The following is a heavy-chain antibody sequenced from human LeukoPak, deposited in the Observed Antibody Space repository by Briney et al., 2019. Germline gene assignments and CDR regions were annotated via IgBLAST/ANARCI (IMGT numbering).Heavy chain of an antibody. D-gene: IGHD6-19*01. J-gene: IGHJ5*02. CDR2: ISGSGGST. CDR3: AKPITRGGITVAGWFDP. V-gene: IGHV3-23*01. Sequence: GGSLRLSCAASGFTFSNYAMSWVRQAPGKGLEWVSTISGSGGSTYYADSVKGRFTISRDNSKNTLHLQTNSLRADDTAVYYCAKPITRGGITVAGWFDPWGQGTLVTVSS. CDR1: GFTFSNYA.